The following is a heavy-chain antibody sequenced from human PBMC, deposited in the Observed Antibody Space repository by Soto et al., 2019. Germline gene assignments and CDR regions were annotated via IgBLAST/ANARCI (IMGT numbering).Heavy chain of an antibody. D-gene: IGHD3-9*01. CDR3: ARDQLRYFEWFWNDDFDI. CDR1: GFTFISYF. Sequence: GGALILSCACSGFTFISYFMVLVRQAPGEGLEWVANIKQGGSEKYYVDSVKGRFTISRDNAKNSLYLQMNSLRAEDTAVYYCARDQLRYFEWFWNDDFDIWGQGTMVTVSS. J-gene: IGHJ3*02. CDR2: IKQGGSEK. V-gene: IGHV3-7*03.